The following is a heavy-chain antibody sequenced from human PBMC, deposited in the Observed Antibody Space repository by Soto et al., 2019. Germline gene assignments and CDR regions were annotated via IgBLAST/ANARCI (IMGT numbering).Heavy chain of an antibody. D-gene: IGHD6-25*01. CDR3: AXWKGGSQRAHYYYGMDV. Sequence: ASVKVSCKASGYTFTGYYMHWVRQAPGQGLEWMGWINPNSGGTNYAQKFQGWVTMTRDTSISTAYMGLSRLRSDDTAVYYCAXWKGGSQRAHYYYGMDVWGQGTTVTVSS. CDR2: INPNSGGT. CDR1: GYTFTGYY. V-gene: IGHV1-2*04. J-gene: IGHJ6*02.